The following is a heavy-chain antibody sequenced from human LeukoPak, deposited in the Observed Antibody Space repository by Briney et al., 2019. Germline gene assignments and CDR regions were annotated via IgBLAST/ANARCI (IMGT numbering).Heavy chain of an antibody. V-gene: IGHV3-48*01. D-gene: IGHD1/OR15-1a*01. CDR1: GFTFSSYS. Sequence: PGGSLRLSCAASGFTFSSYSMNWVRQAPGKGLEWVSHISSSSSTIYYADSVKGRFTISRDNANNSLYLQMNSLRADDTSLYYCARGRTSLDQTPMDVWGKGTTVTVSS. CDR2: ISSSSSTI. CDR3: ARGRTSLDQTPMDV. J-gene: IGHJ6*03.